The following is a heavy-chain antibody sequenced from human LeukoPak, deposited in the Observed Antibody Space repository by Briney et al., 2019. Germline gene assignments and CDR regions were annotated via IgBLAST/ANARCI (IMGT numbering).Heavy chain of an antibody. CDR1: GYSFTSYW. CDR3: ARHPQVEFLTGMDV. CDR2: IDPSDSYT. D-gene: IGHD3-9*01. J-gene: IGHJ6*04. Sequence: GESLKISCKGSGYSFTSYWISWVRQMPGKGLEWMGRIDPSDSYTNYSPSFQGHVTISADKSISTAYLQWSSLKASDTAMYYRARHPQVEFLTGMDVWGKGTTVTVSS. V-gene: IGHV5-10-1*01.